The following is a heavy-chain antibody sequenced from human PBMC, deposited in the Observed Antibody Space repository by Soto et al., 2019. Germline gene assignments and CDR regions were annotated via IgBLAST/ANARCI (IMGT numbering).Heavy chain of an antibody. V-gene: IGHV3-30*18. J-gene: IGHJ3*02. CDR1: GFTFSSYG. CDR3: AKDANQLLSGAFDI. CDR2: ISYDGSNK. Sequence: QVQLVESGGGVVQPGRSLRLSCAASGFTFSSYGMHWVRQAPGKGLEWVAVISYDGSNKYYADSVKGRFTISRDNSKNTLYLQMNSLRAEDTAVYYCAKDANQLLSGAFDIWGQGTMVTVSS. D-gene: IGHD2-2*01.